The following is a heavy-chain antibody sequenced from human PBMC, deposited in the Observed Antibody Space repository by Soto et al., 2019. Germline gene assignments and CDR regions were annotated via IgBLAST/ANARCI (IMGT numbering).Heavy chain of an antibody. CDR1: GFTFSSYA. J-gene: IGHJ6*02. V-gene: IGHV3-21*01. D-gene: IGHD2-2*02. Sequence: AGGSLRLSCAASGFTFSSYAMHWVRQAPGKGLEWVSSISSRSDIYYADSVKGRFTISRDNAKNSVSLQMNSLRAEDTAVYYCAREYTAWPLAYGLDVWGQGTTVTVSS. CDR2: ISSRSDI. CDR3: AREYTAWPLAYGLDV.